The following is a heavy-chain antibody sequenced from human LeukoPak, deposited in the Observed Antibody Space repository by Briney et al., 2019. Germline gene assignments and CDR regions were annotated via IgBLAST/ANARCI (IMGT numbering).Heavy chain of an antibody. CDR1: GFTFTSYA. V-gene: IGHV3-23*01. Sequence: GESLRLSCAASGFTFTSYAMGWVRQAPGKGPEWVSSVSGSGDGTYYADSVKGRFTISRDNSKKTLDLHMDSLRAEDTAVYYCAKERLGGNYGDYAVDYWGQGTMVTVSS. D-gene: IGHD4-17*01. CDR3: AKERLGGNYGDYAVDY. J-gene: IGHJ4*02. CDR2: VSGSGDGT.